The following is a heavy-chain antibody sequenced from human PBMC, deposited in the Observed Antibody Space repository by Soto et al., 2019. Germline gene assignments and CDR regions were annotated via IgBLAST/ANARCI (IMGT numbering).Heavy chain of an antibody. CDR1: GFTFSSYA. CDR2: ISGSGGST. V-gene: IGHV3-23*01. D-gene: IGHD3-22*01. J-gene: IGHJ4*02. CDR3: AKGGHYYYDSSGYYPAGDY. Sequence: GGSLRLSCAASGFTFSSYAMSWVRQAPGKGLEWVSAISGSGGSTYYADSVKGRFTISRDNSKNTLYLQMNSLRAEDTAVYYCAKGGHYYYDSSGYYPAGDYWGQGTLVTVSS.